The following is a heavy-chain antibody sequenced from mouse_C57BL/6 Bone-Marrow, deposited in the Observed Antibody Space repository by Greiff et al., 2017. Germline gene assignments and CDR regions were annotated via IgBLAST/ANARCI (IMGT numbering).Heavy chain of an antibody. J-gene: IGHJ3*01. D-gene: IGHD2-3*01. CDR1: EYEFPSHD. V-gene: IGHV5-2*03. CDR3: ARRLYDGYSSWFAY. Sequence: EVKLVESGGGLVQPGESLKLSCESNEYEFPSHDMSWVRKTPEKRLELVAAINSDGGSTYYPDTMERRFIISRDNTKKTLYLQMSSLRSEDTALYYCARRLYDGYSSWFAYWGQGTLVTVSA. CDR2: INSDGGST.